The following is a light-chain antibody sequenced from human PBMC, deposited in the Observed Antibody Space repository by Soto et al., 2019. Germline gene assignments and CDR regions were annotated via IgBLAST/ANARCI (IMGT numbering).Light chain of an antibody. CDR3: QHYDHLPPLS. V-gene: IGKV1-33*01. J-gene: IGKJ4*01. CDR1: QDIKNY. CDR2: DAS. Sequence: DIQMTQSPSSLSASVGDRVTITCQASQDIKNYLNWYQQKPGKAPNLLIYDASNLKTGVPSRFSGSGSRTHFTFTISSLQPEDIATYYCQHYDHLPPLSFGGGTKVEIK.